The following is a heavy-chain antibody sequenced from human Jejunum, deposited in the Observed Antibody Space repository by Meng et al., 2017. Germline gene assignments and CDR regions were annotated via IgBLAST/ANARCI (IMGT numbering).Heavy chain of an antibody. D-gene: IGHD3-10*01. CDR3: VREFRGGYFDY. CDR2: SNLNHGGT. Sequence: QVQLVQSGVEVKNPGTPAHVSSKSSDYGFSNYYHHCVRQAPGQKLVWMRVSNLNHGGTNYDQNFKGRVTMTRDTSTNTVNMELISLKSEDTAVYYCVREFRGGYFDYWGQGTLVTVSS. J-gene: IGHJ4*02. CDR1: DYGFSNYY. V-gene: IGHV1-46*01.